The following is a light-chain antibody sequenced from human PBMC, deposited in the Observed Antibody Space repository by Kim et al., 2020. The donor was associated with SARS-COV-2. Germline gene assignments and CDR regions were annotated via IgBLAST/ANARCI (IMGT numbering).Light chain of an antibody. V-gene: IGLV4-69*01. CDR3: QTWGTGTVV. CDR2: LNSDGSH. CDR1: SGHSSYA. Sequence: ASVQLPCTVSSGHSSYAIAWHQQQPEKGPRYLMKLNSDGSHSKGDGIPARFSGSSSGAERYLTISSLQSEDEADYYCQTWGTGTVVFGGGTQLTVL. J-gene: IGLJ2*01.